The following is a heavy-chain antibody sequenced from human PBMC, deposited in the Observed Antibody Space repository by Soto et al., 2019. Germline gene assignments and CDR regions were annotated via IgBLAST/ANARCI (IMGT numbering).Heavy chain of an antibody. J-gene: IGHJ4*02. CDR1: GFTFSSYA. CDR3: ARSPIWSGYYDY. Sequence: QVQLVESGGGVVQPGRSLRLSCAASGFTFSSYAMHWVHQAPGKGLEWVAVISYDGSNKYYADSVKGRFTISRDNSKNTLYLQMNSLRAEDTAVYYCARSPIWSGYYDYWGQGTLVTVSS. V-gene: IGHV3-30-3*01. CDR2: ISYDGSNK. D-gene: IGHD3-3*01.